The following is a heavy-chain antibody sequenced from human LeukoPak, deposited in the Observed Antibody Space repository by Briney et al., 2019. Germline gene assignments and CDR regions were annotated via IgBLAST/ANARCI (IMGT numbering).Heavy chain of an antibody. J-gene: IGHJ6*02. CDR1: GGTFSSYA. V-gene: IGHV1-69*04. CDR2: IIPILGIA. CDR3: ARGPEMYYDFWSGYPPRYGMDV. Sequence: SEKVSCKASGGTFSSYAISWVRQAPGQGLEWMGRIIPILGIANYAQKFQGRVTITADKSTSTAYMELSSLRSEDTAVYYCARGPEMYYDFWSGYPPRYGMDVWGQGTTVTVSS. D-gene: IGHD3-3*01.